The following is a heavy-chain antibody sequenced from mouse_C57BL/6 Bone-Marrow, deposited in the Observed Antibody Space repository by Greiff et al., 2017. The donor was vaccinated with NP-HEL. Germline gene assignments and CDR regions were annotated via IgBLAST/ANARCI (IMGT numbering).Heavy chain of an antibody. D-gene: IGHD1-1*01. J-gene: IGHJ1*03. Sequence: QVQLQQSGAELARPGASVKLSCKASGYTFTSYGISWVKQRTGQGLEWIGEIYPRSGNTYYNEKFKGKATLTADKSSSTAYMELRSRTSEDAAVDFCARITTEGYFDVWGTGTTVTVSA. CDR1: GYTFTSYG. CDR2: IYPRSGNT. V-gene: IGHV1-81*01. CDR3: ARITTEGYFDV.